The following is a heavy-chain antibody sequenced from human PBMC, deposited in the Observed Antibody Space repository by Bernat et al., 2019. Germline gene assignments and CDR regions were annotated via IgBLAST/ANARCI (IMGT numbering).Heavy chain of an antibody. CDR1: GFTFSDYA. Sequence: QVQLVESGGGVVQPGRSLRLSCTASGFTFSDYAMHWVRQAPVKGLEWVALISYNGNTKYYGDSVRDRFTISRDNSKNTLYLQMSSLRVEDTAVYYCARDRNLWYSTSWFDAFDVWGQGTRVTVSS. CDR3: ARDRNLWYSTSWFDAFDV. V-gene: IGHV3-30-3*01. CDR2: ISYNGNTK. D-gene: IGHD6-13*01. J-gene: IGHJ3*01.